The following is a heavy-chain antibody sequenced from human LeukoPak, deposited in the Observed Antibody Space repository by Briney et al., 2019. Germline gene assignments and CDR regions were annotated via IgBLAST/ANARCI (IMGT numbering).Heavy chain of an antibody. D-gene: IGHD1-14*01. CDR2: IKQDGSDK. J-gene: IGHJ3*02. Sequence: GDSLRLSCAASGFTFTKYWMTWVRQAPGKGLEWVGNIKQDGSDKNYMDSVKGRFTISRDNTKNSVYLQMSSLRAEDTALYHCTRAGEEVAFDIWGQGTMVTVSS. V-gene: IGHV3-7*03. CDR1: GFTFTKYW. CDR3: TRAGEEVAFDI.